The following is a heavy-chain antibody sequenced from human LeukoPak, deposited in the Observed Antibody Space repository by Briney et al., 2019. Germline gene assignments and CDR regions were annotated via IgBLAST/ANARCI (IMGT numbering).Heavy chain of an antibody. D-gene: IGHD5-24*01. V-gene: IGHV3-33*08. CDR2: IWYDGSNK. J-gene: IGHJ4*02. Sequence: PGRSLRLSCAASEFTFSTYGMHWVRQAPGKGLEWVAVIWYDGSNKYYADSVKGRFTISRDNSKNTLYLQMNSLRAEDTAVYYCARGEMATMVLDYWGQGTLVTVSS. CDR3: ARGEMATMVLDY. CDR1: EFTFSTYG.